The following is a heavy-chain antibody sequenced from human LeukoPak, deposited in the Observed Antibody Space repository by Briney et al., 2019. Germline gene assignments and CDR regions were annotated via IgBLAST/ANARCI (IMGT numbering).Heavy chain of an antibody. Sequence: GGSLRLSCAASGFTFSSCWMHWVRQAPGKGLEWVSLISWDGGSTYYADSVKGRFTISRDNSKNSLYLQMNSLRTEDTALYYCAKGDSSGWYDFDYWGQGTLVTVSS. D-gene: IGHD6-19*01. CDR1: GFTFSSCW. J-gene: IGHJ4*02. V-gene: IGHV3-43*01. CDR3: AKGDSSGWYDFDY. CDR2: ISWDGGST.